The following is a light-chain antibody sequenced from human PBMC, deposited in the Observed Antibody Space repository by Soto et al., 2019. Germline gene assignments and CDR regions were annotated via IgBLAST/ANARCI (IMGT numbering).Light chain of an antibody. Sequence: DIQMTQSPSSLSASVGDRVTITCQASQDISNYLNWYQQKPGKAPKLLIYDASNLETGVPSRFSGSGSGTDFTLTISSLQPEDSATYYCQQYDNLALTFGGGTKGEIK. J-gene: IGKJ4*01. CDR2: DAS. CDR3: QQYDNLALT. V-gene: IGKV1-33*01. CDR1: QDISNY.